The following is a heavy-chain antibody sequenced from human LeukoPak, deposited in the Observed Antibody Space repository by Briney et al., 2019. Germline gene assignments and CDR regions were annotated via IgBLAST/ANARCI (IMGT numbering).Heavy chain of an antibody. V-gene: IGHV3-30*02. CDR1: GFTFSNYG. D-gene: IGHD1-14*01. CDR2: IRYDGNNK. J-gene: IGHJ4*02. Sequence: GGSLRLSCGASGFTFSNYGMRWVRQAPGKGLDWVAFIRYDGNNKLYADSVKGRFTISRDNTKKTPYLRITSHRAETTAVYNSVTDNPLDYWGQGTLVIVSS. CDR3: VTDNPLDY.